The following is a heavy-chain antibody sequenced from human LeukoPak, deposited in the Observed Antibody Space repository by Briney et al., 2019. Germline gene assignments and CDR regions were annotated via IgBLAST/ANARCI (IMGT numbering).Heavy chain of an antibody. J-gene: IGHJ4*02. D-gene: IGHD2-2*01. V-gene: IGHV1-46*03. Sequence: ASVKVSCKXSGYTFTSYYMHWVRQAPGQGLEWMGIINPSGGSTSYAQKFQGRVTMTRDTSTSTVYMELSSLRSEDTAVYYCARGRLVVVPAAIPNWASFDYWGQGTLVTVSS. CDR2: INPSGGST. CDR3: ARGRLVVVPAAIPNWASFDY. CDR1: GYTFTSYY.